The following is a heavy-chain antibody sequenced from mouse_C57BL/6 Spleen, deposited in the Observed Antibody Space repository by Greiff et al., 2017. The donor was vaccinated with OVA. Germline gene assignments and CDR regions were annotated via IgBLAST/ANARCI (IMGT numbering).Heavy chain of an antibody. D-gene: IGHD4-1*01. Sequence: EVQLQESGGDLVKPGGSLKLSCAASGFTFSSYGMSWVRQTPDKRLEWVATISSGGSYTYYPDSVKGRFTISRDNAKNTLYLQMSSLKSEDTAMYYCAKLGRDYYAMDYWGQGTSVTVSS. CDR1: GFTFSSYG. CDR2: ISSGGSYT. J-gene: IGHJ4*01. CDR3: AKLGRDYYAMDY. V-gene: IGHV5-6*01.